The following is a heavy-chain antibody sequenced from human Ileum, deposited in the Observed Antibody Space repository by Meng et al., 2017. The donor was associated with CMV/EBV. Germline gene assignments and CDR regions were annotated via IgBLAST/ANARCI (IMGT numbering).Heavy chain of an antibody. CDR3: ARELRVNYYGSGENLYYFDY. Sequence: SVKVSCKASGGTFSSYAISWVRQAPGQGLEWMGGIIPIFGTANYAQKFQGRVTITTDESTSTAYMELSSLRSEDTAVYYCARELRVNYYGSGENLYYFDYWGQGTLVTV. CDR2: IIPIFGTA. J-gene: IGHJ4*02. V-gene: IGHV1-69*05. D-gene: IGHD3-10*01. CDR1: GGTFSSYA.